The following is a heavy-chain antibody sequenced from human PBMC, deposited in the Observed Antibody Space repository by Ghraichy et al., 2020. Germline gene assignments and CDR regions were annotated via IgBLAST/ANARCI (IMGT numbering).Heavy chain of an antibody. Sequence: SETLSLTCTVSGGSISSYYWSWIRQPPGKGLEWIGYIYYSGSTNYNPSLKSRVTISVDTSKNQFSLKLSSVTAADTAVYYCARDQDSSGLGFDYWGQGTLVTVSS. J-gene: IGHJ4*02. D-gene: IGHD6-19*01. CDR1: GGSISSYY. CDR3: ARDQDSSGLGFDY. CDR2: IYYSGST. V-gene: IGHV4-59*01.